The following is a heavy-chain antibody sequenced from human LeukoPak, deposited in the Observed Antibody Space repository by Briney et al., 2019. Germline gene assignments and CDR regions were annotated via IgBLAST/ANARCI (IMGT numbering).Heavy chain of an antibody. D-gene: IGHD3-3*01. CDR2: IYTSGST. J-gene: IGHJ4*02. V-gene: IGHV4-4*07. Sequence: SETLSLTCTVSGGPISSYYWSWIWQPAGKGLEWIGRIYTSGSTNYNPSLKSRVTMSVDTSKNQFSLKLSSVTAADTAVYYCARVAPYYDFWSGYYYFDYWGQGTLVTVSS. CDR1: GGPISSYY. CDR3: ARVAPYYDFWSGYYYFDY.